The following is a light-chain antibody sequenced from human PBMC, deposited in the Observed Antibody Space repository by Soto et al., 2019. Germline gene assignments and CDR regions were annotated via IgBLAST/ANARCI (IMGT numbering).Light chain of an antibody. CDR3: QQYYSTPWT. CDR1: QSVLYSSNNKNY. CDR2: WAS. Sequence: DIVMTQSPDSLAVSLGERATINCKSSQSVLYSSNNKNYLAWYQQKPGQPPKLLIYWASTRESGVPDRFSGGGSGTDFTLTISSLQAEDVALYYCQQYYSTPWTFGQRTKVEIK. J-gene: IGKJ1*01. V-gene: IGKV4-1*01.